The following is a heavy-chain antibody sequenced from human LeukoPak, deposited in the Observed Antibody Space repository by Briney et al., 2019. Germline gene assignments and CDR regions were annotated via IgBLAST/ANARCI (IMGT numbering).Heavy chain of an antibody. D-gene: IGHD6-19*01. CDR3: AREPYSSDFDY. Sequence: GGSLRLSCAASGFTFDDYAMHWVRQAPGRGLEWVSGISWNSGSIGYADSVKGRFTISRDNAKNSLYLQMNSLRAEDTALYYCAREPYSSDFDYWGQGTLVTVSS. V-gene: IGHV3-9*01. CDR2: ISWNSGSI. CDR1: GFTFDDYA. J-gene: IGHJ4*02.